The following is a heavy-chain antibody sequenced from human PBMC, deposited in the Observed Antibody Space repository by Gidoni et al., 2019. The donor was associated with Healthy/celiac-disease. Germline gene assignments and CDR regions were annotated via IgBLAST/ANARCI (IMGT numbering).Heavy chain of an antibody. Sequence: EVQLVESGGGLVKPGGSLRPSCAASGLTFSSYSMNWVRQAPGKGLEVVASISRSSSYIYYADSVKGRFTISRDNAKNSLYLQMNSLRAEDTAVYYCARDSVGAVDYWGQGTLVTVSS. V-gene: IGHV3-21*01. CDR1: GLTFSSYS. CDR3: ARDSVGAVDY. J-gene: IGHJ4*02. CDR2: ISRSSSYI. D-gene: IGHD1-26*01.